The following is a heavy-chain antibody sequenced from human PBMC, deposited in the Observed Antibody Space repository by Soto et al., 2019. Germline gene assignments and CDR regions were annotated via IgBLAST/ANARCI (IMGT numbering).Heavy chain of an antibody. Sequence: SGGSLRLSCAASGFTFSSYGMHWVRQAPGKGLEWVAVISYDGSNKYYADSVKGRFTISRDNSKNTLYLQMNSLRAEDTAVYYCAKDRVGCSGGSCYSGRYYYYYGMDVWGQGTTVTVSS. CDR1: GFTFSSYG. CDR2: ISYDGSNK. CDR3: AKDRVGCSGGSCYSGRYYYYYGMDV. D-gene: IGHD2-15*01. J-gene: IGHJ6*02. V-gene: IGHV3-30*18.